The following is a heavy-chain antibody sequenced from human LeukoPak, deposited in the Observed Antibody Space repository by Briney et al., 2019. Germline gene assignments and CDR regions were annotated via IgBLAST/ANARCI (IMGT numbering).Heavy chain of an antibody. D-gene: IGHD1-26*01. CDR1: GFTFSSYG. V-gene: IGHV3-30*03. CDR3: ARDNSVGDNAWWFDP. CDR2: ISYDGSNK. J-gene: IGHJ5*02. Sequence: GGSLRLSCAASGFTFSSYGMHWVRQAPGKGLEWVAVISYDGSNKYYADSVKGRFTISRDNSKNTLYLQMNSLRSDDTAVYYCARDNSVGDNAWWFDPWGQGTLVTVSS.